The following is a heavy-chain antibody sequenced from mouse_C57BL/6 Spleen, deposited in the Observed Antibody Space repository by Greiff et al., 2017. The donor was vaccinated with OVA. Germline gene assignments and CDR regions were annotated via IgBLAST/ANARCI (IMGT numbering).Heavy chain of an antibody. Sequence: QVPLQQPGTELVKPGASVKLSCKASCYTFTSSWMHWVEPRPGPGLSWLGNINPSNGGTNYNEKFKSKATLTVDKSSSTAYMQLSSLTSEDSAVYYCARYENDGYFDYWGQGTTLTVSS. J-gene: IGHJ2*01. CDR1: CYTFTSSW. CDR3: ARYENDGYFDY. CDR2: INPSNGGT. V-gene: IGHV1-53*01. D-gene: IGHD2-3*01.